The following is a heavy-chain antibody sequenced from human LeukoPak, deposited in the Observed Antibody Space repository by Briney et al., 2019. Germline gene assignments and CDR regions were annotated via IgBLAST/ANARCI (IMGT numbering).Heavy chain of an antibody. J-gene: IGHJ4*02. Sequence: TGGSLRLSCAASGFTLSDYYISWIRQAPGKGLEWVSYISTSGNIIYYADSVKGRFTISRDNARNSLFLQMNSLRVEDTAVYYCAGRLFGSGTWGFDYWGQGTLVTVSS. CDR3: AGRLFGSGTWGFDY. V-gene: IGHV3-11*04. D-gene: IGHD3-10*01. CDR2: ISTSGNII. CDR1: GFTLSDYY.